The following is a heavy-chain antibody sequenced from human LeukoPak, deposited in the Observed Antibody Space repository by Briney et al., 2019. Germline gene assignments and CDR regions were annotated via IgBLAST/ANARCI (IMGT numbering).Heavy chain of an antibody. V-gene: IGHV1-18*01. CDR2: INANNGET. J-gene: IGHJ4*02. CDR1: GYSFTTFS. D-gene: IGHD3-16*01. Sequence: ASVKVSRKTSGYSFTTFSIAWVRQAPGQGLEWMGWINANNGETHYAQKFHDRVTMTTDTSTNTAYMELRGLKSDDSAMYYCSRDSTSGAVVDFNYWGQGTLVTVSS. CDR3: SRDSTSGAVVDFNY.